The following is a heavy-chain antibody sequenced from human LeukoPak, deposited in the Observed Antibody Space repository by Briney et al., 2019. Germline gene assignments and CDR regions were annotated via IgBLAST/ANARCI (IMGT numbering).Heavy chain of an antibody. D-gene: IGHD6-13*01. Sequence: PSETLSLTCSASGGSINSHYWSWIRQPPGKRLEWIGYIFNSGSTNYNPSLRSRVTMSVDTSRDQFFLRLSSVTAADTAIYYCASRPAGTTWYGVFDYWSQGTLVTVSS. CDR3: ASRPAGTTWYGVFDY. CDR1: GGSINSHY. CDR2: IFNSGST. V-gene: IGHV4-59*11. J-gene: IGHJ4*02.